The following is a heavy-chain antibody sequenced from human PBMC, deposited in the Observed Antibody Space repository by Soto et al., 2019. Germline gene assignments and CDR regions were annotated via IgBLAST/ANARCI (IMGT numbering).Heavy chain of an antibody. CDR2: ISKSGFT. D-gene: IGHD3-10*01. V-gene: IGHV4-59*08. CDR1: SVSINSFTNHY. Sequence: QAQLQTSGPGLVKPSETLSLTCTVSSVSINSFTNHYCSWIRQPPGKGLEWVGYISKSGFTRYNPSLSSRVTLSVDTSKNQFSLRLSSVTAADTALYFCATQGFGTLHGLVDVWGQGTTVTVSS. CDR3: ATQGFGTLHGLVDV. J-gene: IGHJ6*02.